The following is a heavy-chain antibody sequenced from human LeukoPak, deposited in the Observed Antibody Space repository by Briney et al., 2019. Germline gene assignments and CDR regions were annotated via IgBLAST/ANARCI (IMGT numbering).Heavy chain of an antibody. CDR2: INWNGGST. CDR3: ARDREWFGDHYYYMDV. CDR1: AFTFDDYG. D-gene: IGHD3-10*01. J-gene: IGHJ6*03. Sequence: PGGSLRLSCAASAFTFDDYGMSWVRQAPGKGLEWVSGINWNGGSTGYADSVKGRFTISRDNAKNSLYLQMNSLRAEDTALYYCARDREWFGDHYYYMDVWGKGTTVTVSS. V-gene: IGHV3-20*04.